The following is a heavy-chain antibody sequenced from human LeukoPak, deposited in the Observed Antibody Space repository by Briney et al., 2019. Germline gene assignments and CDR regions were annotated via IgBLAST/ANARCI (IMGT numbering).Heavy chain of an antibody. CDR1: GFTLSNYR. D-gene: IGHD2-21*01. CDR2: INPDGSEK. J-gene: IGHJ4*02. Sequence: GGSPRLSCAVSGFTLSNYRMSWVRQAPGKGLEWVASINPDGSEKYYVDSVRGRFTMSRDNAQNSLYLQMDSLRAEDTAVYYCARAHSSSFDCWGQGTLVTVSS. CDR3: ARAHSSSFDC. V-gene: IGHV3-7*04.